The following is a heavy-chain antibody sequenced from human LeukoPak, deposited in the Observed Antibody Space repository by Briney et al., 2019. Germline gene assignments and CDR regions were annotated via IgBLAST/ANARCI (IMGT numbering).Heavy chain of an antibody. V-gene: IGHV3-53*01. D-gene: IGHD6-13*01. J-gene: IGHJ6*03. CDR3: ARDAVDSSSWYTGGGYYYYMDV. CDR1: GFTVSSNY. CDR2: IYSGGST. Sequence: GGSLRLSCAASGFTVSSNYMSWVRQAPAKGLEWVSVIYSGGSTYYADSVKGRFTISRDNSKNTLYLQMNSLRAEDTAVYYCARDAVDSSSWYTGGGYYYYMDVWGKGTTVTISS.